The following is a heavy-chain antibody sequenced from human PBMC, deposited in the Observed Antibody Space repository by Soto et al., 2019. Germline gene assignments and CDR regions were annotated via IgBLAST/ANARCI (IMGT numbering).Heavy chain of an antibody. CDR3: ASIYDSSGSYYGNNWFDP. D-gene: IGHD3-22*01. CDR2: IYDSGST. J-gene: IGHJ5*02. CDR1: GASISSGDYY. V-gene: IGHV4-31*03. Sequence: SETLSLTCSVSGASISSGDYYWSWIRQHPGKGLEWIGYIYDSGSTYYNPSLKSRVTISVDTSKNQFSLKLSSVTAADTAVYYCASIYDSSGSYYGNNWFDPWGQGTLVTVSS.